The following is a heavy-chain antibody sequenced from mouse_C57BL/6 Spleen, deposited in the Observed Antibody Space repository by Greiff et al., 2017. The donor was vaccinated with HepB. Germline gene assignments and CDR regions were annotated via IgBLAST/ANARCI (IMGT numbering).Heavy chain of an antibody. J-gene: IGHJ2*01. V-gene: IGHV5-6*01. CDR1: GFTFSSYG. CDR2: ISSGGSYT. CDR3: ARHFATMDFDY. Sequence: EVQGVESGGDLVKPGGSLKLSCAASGFTFSSYGMSWVRQTPDKRLEWVATISSGGSYTYYPDSVKGRFTISRDNAKNTLYLQMSSLKSEDTAMYYCARHFATMDFDYWGQGTTLTVSS. D-gene: IGHD2-1*01.